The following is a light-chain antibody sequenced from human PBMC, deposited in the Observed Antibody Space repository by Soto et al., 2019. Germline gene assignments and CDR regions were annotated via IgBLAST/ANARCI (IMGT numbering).Light chain of an antibody. CDR2: DVS. CDR3: TSFTSRHTYV. J-gene: IGLJ1*01. CDR1: SSDVGGYNY. Sequence: HSVLTQPASVSGSPGQSITISCTGTSSDVGGYNYVSWYQQHPGKAPRLMIYDVSNRPSGVSDRFSGSKSGDTASLTISGLQAEDEADYYCTSFTSRHTYVFGTGTKVTVL. V-gene: IGLV2-14*01.